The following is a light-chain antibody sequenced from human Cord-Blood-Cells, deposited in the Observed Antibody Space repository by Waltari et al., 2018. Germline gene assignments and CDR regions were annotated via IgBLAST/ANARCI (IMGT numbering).Light chain of an antibody. CDR2: WAY. CDR3: QQYYSTPIT. CDR1: QSVLYSSNNKNY. Sequence: DIVMTQSPDSLAVSLGERATINCKSSQSVLYSSNNKNYVAWYQQKPGQPPKLLIYWAYTRESGVPDRFSGSGSGTDFTLTISSLQAEDVAVYYCQQYYSTPITFGQGTRLEIE. V-gene: IGKV4-1*01. J-gene: IGKJ5*01.